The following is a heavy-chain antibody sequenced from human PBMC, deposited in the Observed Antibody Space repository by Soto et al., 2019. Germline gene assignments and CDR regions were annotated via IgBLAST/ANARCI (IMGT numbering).Heavy chain of an antibody. CDR3: ATEPRIVGAINYFDY. D-gene: IGHD1-26*01. CDR2: IIPIFGTA. J-gene: IGHJ4*02. V-gene: IGHV1-69*13. CDR1: GGTFSRYA. Sequence: SVKVSCKASGGTFSRYAIIWVRQAPGQGLEWMGGIIPIFGTANYAQKFQGRVTITADESTSTAYMELSSLRSEDTAVYYCATEPRIVGAINYFDYWGQGTLVTVSS.